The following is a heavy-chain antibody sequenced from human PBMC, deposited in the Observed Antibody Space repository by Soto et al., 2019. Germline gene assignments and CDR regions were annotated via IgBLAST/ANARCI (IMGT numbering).Heavy chain of an antibody. D-gene: IGHD2-8*02. V-gene: IGHV3-11*01. CDR3: ARDRAVGYFGFDP. Sequence: GGSLRLSCAASGFTFSDYYMSWIRQTPEKGLEWVAYISRSASTIYYADSVKGRFTISRDNAKNSLYLQMNSLRDEDTAVYYCARDRAVGYFGFDPWGQGTLVTVS. CDR1: GFTFSDYY. J-gene: IGHJ5*02. CDR2: ISRSASTI.